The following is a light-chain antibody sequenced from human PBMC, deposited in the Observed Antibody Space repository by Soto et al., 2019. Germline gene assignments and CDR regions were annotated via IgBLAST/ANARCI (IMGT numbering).Light chain of an antibody. CDR1: QSISSQ. Sequence: DIQMTQSPSSLSASVGDRVTITCRASQSISSQLNWYQQKPGKAPKLLIYAASTLQSGVPTRFSGSGYGTDFTLTISSLQPEDFATYYCQQSYNTPYTFGQGTKLEIK. J-gene: IGKJ2*01. CDR3: QQSYNTPYT. CDR2: AAS. V-gene: IGKV1-39*01.